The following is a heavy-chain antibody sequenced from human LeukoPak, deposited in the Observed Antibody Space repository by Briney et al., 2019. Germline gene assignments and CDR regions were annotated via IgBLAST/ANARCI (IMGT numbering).Heavy chain of an antibody. V-gene: IGHV3-21*01. Sequence: PGGSLRLSCAASGFTFSSYSMNWVRQAPGKGLEWVSSISSSSSYIYYADSVKGRFTISRDNAKNSLYLQMNSLRAEDTAVYYCARHVTTVATSWFDPWGQGTLVTVSS. CDR1: GFTFSSYS. J-gene: IGHJ5*02. CDR2: ISSSSSYI. CDR3: ARHVTTVATSWFDP. D-gene: IGHD5-12*01.